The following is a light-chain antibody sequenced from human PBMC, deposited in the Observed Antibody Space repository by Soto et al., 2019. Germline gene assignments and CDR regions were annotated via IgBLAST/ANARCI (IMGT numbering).Light chain of an antibody. CDR2: AAS. CDR3: QQSYSTPCT. CDR1: QSISSN. V-gene: IGKV1-39*01. Sequence: DIEMTQSPSSLSASVGDRVTITCRASQSISSNLNWYQQKPGKAPKLLIYAASSLESRVPSSFSGSRSATDFTLTISTLQPGEFATYYCQQSYSTPCTFGPGTKVDF. J-gene: IGKJ3*01.